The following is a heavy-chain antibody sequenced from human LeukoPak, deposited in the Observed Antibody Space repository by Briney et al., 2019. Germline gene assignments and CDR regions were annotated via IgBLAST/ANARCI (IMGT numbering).Heavy chain of an antibody. CDR1: GGSIRDYY. V-gene: IGHV4-59*08. Sequence: SETLSLTCTVSGGSIRDYYWSWIRQLPGKGLEWIGYIYYSGNTNYNPSLKSRVAIPLDTSKNQFSLRLTSVTAADTAVYYCARHGGLVRGFSDAFDIWGQGTMVTVSS. J-gene: IGHJ3*02. D-gene: IGHD3-10*01. CDR3: ARHGGLVRGFSDAFDI. CDR2: IYYSGNT.